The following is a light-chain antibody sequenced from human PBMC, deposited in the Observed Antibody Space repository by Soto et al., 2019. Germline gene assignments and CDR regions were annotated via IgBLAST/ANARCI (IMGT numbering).Light chain of an antibody. CDR3: QQYNDWLMYT. J-gene: IGKJ2*01. V-gene: IGKV3-15*01. CDR2: AAS. Sequence: IVMTQSPHTLSVSPGERATLSCRASQSVGSNLAWYQQKPGQAPRLLIYAASTRATGIPARFSGSGSGTEFTLTISSLQSEDFAVYYCQQYNDWLMYTFGQGTKLEIK. CDR1: QSVGSN.